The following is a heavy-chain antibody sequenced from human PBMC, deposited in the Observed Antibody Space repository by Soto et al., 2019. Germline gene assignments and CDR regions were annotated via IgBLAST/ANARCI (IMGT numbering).Heavy chain of an antibody. CDR2: INHSGST. V-gene: IGHV4-34*01. Sequence: PSETLSLTCAVSGGSISSYYWSWIRQPPGRGLEWIGEINHSGSTNYNPSLKSRVTISVDTSKNQFSLKLSSVTAADTAVYYCARLVFGGGRCRGGGYYSYYMDVWGKGTRVTVSS. J-gene: IGHJ6*03. CDR1: GGSISSYY. D-gene: IGHD2-15*01. CDR3: ARLVFGGGRCRGGGYYSYYMDV.